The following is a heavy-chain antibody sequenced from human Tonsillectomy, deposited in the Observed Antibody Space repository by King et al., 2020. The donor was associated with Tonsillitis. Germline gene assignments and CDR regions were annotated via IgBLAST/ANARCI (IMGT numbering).Heavy chain of an antibody. CDR3: AREGDLYYYGSGSYLY. D-gene: IGHD3-10*01. J-gene: IGHJ4*02. CDR1: GGSISSYY. Sequence: QLQESGPGLVKPSETLSLTCTVSGGSISSYYWSWIRQPPGKGLEWIGYIYYSGSTNYNPSLKSRVTISVDTSKNQFSLKLSSVTAADTAVYYCAREGDLYYYGSGSYLYWGQGNLATVSS. CDR2: IYYSGST. V-gene: IGHV4-59*01.